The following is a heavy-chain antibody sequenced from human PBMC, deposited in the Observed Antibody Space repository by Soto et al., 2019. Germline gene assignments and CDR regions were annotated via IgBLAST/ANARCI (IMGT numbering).Heavy chain of an antibody. CDR3: AKDALGDYFYYGMDV. J-gene: IGHJ6*02. V-gene: IGHV3-23*01. Sequence: PGGSLRLSCAVSGFTFSNYAMNWVRQAPGKGLEWVSSISDSGGRTYYADSVKGRFTISRDNSKNTLYLQMNSLRAEDTAIYYCAKDALGDYFYYGMDVWGQGTTVTVSS. CDR1: GFTFSNYA. CDR2: ISDSGGRT.